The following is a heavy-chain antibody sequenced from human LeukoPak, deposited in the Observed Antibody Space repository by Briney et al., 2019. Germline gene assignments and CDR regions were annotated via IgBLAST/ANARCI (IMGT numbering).Heavy chain of an antibody. CDR2: VLYDGSLK. V-gene: IGHV3-30*02. Sequence: PGGSLRLSCAASGFTFSRCDMHWVRQAPGKGLEWVAFVLYDGSLKYYADSVRGRVTISRDNSKNTLYLQMNSLRAEDTAVYYCARGSEDYDSSGYYYDLGDYWGQGTLVTVSS. CDR1: GFTFSRCD. CDR3: ARGSEDYDSSGYYYDLGDY. D-gene: IGHD3-22*01. J-gene: IGHJ4*02.